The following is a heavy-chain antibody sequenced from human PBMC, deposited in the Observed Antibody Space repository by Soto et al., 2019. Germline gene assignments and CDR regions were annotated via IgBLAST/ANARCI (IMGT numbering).Heavy chain of an antibody. V-gene: IGHV3-30-3*01. J-gene: IGHJ4*02. CDR1: GFTFSSYA. CDR2: ISYDGSKK. CDR3: ARDRGVHCSSTSCYFDY. D-gene: IGHD2-2*01. Sequence: GGSLRLSCAASGFTFSSYAMHWVRQAPGKGLEWVAVISYDGSKKYYADSVKGRFTISRYNSKNTLYLQMNSLRAEDTAVYYCARDRGVHCSSTSCYFDYWGQGTLVTVSS.